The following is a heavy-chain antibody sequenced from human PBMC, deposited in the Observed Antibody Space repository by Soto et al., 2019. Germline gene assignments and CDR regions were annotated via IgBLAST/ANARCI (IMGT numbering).Heavy chain of an antibody. Sequence: EVLLVESGGGLVQPGGSLKLSCEASGFVFKDSSIHWVRQASGKGLEWVGCIRDRAYNYATAYAASVKGRFTISRDDSNNKAYLQMDSLKTEDTAIYYCTRLISAAHDYWGQGTLVTVSS. D-gene: IGHD3-10*01. CDR3: TRLISAAHDY. CDR1: GFVFKDSS. J-gene: IGHJ4*02. V-gene: IGHV3-73*01. CDR2: IRDRAYNYAT.